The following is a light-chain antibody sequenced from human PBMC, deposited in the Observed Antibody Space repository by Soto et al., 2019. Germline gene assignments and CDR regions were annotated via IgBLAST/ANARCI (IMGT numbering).Light chain of an antibody. J-gene: IGKJ5*01. CDR1: HSVSSTF. CDR3: QQSASSVT. V-gene: IGKV3-20*01. CDR2: DAD. Sequence: DTAFTHAPGTLSLSAGETDTLTCSASHSVSSTFLAWYQQKPGQAPTLLIYDADTRATGIPDRFSGSGFGTHFTLTISSLEPEDFAMYYCQQSASSVTFGQGTHWRL.